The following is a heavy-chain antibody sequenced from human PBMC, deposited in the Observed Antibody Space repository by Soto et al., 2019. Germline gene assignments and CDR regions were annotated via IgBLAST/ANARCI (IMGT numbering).Heavy chain of an antibody. CDR1: GFTFSSYA. CDR3: AKVYSNYYDMDV. Sequence: GGSLRLSCEASGFTFSSYAMSWVRQAPGKGLEWVSAISGSGGSTYYADSVKGRFTISRDNSKNTLYLQMNSLRAEDTAVYYCAKVYSNYYDMDVWGQGTTVTVSS. J-gene: IGHJ6*02. D-gene: IGHD4-4*01. V-gene: IGHV3-23*01. CDR2: ISGSGGST.